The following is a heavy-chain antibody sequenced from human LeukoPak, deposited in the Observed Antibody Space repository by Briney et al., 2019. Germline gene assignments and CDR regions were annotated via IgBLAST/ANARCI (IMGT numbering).Heavy chain of an antibody. J-gene: IGHJ4*02. CDR3: VRDQTVFTILDY. Sequence: WVCLSLSCVASAFTSTNSLMTWVRQAPKKGMEWVASINEDGGEIHYVDSVKGRFTISRDNAKNSLYLQMNSLRDEDTAVYYCVRDQTVFTILDYWGQGTLVTVSS. CDR2: INEDGGEI. CDR1: AFTSTNSL. D-gene: IGHD5-24*01. V-gene: IGHV3-7*01.